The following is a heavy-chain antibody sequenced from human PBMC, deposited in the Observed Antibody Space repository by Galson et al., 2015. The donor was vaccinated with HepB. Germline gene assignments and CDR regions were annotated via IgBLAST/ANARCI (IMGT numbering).Heavy chain of an antibody. D-gene: IGHD4-17*01. J-gene: IGHJ4*02. Sequence: SLRLSCAASGFIFSTSSMHWVRQAPGKGLESVSGVHTDGNTYYAESVKGRFTISRDNSKNTLYLQMSSLRPEDTAVYFCAKDHDCGDWGQGALVTVSS. CDR3: AKDHDCGD. CDR2: VHTDGNT. V-gene: IGHV3-64D*06. CDR1: GFIFSTSS.